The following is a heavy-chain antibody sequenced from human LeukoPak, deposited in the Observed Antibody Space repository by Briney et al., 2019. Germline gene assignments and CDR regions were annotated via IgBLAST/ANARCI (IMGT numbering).Heavy chain of an antibody. CDR3: ARQPRGYSYGYWFDP. V-gene: IGHV4-39*01. Sequence: PSETLSLTCTVSGGSISSSSYYWGWICQPPGKGLEWIGSIYYSGSTYYNPSLKSRVTISVDTSKNQFSLKLSSVTAADTAVYYCARQPRGYSYGYWFDPWGQGTLVTVSS. CDR1: GGSISSSSYY. CDR2: IYYSGST. D-gene: IGHD5-18*01. J-gene: IGHJ5*02.